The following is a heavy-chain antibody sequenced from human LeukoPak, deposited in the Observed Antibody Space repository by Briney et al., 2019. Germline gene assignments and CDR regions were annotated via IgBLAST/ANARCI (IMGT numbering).Heavy chain of an antibody. D-gene: IGHD6-25*01. V-gene: IGHV4-59*01. J-gene: IGHJ4*02. CDR1: GGSISSYY. Sequence: SETLSLTCTVSGGSISSYYWSWIRQPLRKGVEWIANIYHTGSTNYNPSLSSRVTISIDTAKNQFSLKLTSVTAADTAVYYCARRGRNSSGWQDYLWGQGTLVTVSS. CDR3: ARRGRNSSGWQDYL. CDR2: IYHTGST.